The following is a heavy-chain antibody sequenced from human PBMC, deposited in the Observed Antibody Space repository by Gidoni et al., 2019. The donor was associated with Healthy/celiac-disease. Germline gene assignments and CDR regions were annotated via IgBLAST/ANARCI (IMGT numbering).Heavy chain of an antibody. D-gene: IGHD3-10*01. Sequence: QVQLQESGPGLVKPSQTLSLTCTVSGGSISSGGYYWSWIRQHPGKGLEWIGYIYYSGSTYYNPSLKSRVTISVDTSKNQFSLKLSSVTAGDTAVYYCARESEYGSGSYYNGRTFDYWGQGTLVTVSS. CDR2: IYYSGST. J-gene: IGHJ4*02. CDR3: ARESEYGSGSYYNGRTFDY. CDR1: GGSISSGGYY. V-gene: IGHV4-31*03.